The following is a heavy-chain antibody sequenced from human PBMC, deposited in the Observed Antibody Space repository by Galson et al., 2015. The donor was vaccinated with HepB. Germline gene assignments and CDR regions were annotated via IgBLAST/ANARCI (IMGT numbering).Heavy chain of an antibody. D-gene: IGHD5-18*01. Sequence: SLRLSCAASGFTFSDYYMSWIRQAPGKGLEWVSYISSSSSYTNYADSVKGRFTISRDNAKNSLYLQMNSLRAEDTAVYYCARDRSGTAMLDYWGQGTLVTVSS. CDR1: GFTFSDYY. CDR2: ISSSSSYT. CDR3: ARDRSGTAMLDY. V-gene: IGHV3-11*05. J-gene: IGHJ4*02.